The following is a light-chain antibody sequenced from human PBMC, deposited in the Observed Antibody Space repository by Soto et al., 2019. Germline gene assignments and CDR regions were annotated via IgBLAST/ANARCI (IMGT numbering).Light chain of an antibody. J-gene: IGKJ4*01. CDR3: QQYGSSPLT. V-gene: IGKV3-20*01. CDR1: QSFISSY. CDR2: GAS. Sequence: EIVLTQSPGTLSLSPGERATLSCRASQSFISSYLAWYQQKPGQAPRLLIYGASSRATGIPDRFSGSGSGTDFTLAISRLEPEDLAVYYCQQYGSSPLTFGGGTKVDIK.